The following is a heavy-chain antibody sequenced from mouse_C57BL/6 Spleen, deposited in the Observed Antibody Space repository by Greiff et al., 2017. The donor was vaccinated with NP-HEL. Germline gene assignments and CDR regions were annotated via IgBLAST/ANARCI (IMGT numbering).Heavy chain of an antibody. CDR1: GFTFSNYW. Sequence: EVMLVESGGGLVQPGGSMKLSCVASGFTFSNYWMNWVRQSPEKGLEWVAQIRLKSDNYATHYAESVKGRFTISRDDSKSSVYLQMNNLSAEDTGIYYCTVYYDYDWYFDVWGTGTTVTVSS. CDR3: TVYYDYDWYFDV. J-gene: IGHJ1*03. CDR2: IRLKSDNYAT. V-gene: IGHV6-3*01. D-gene: IGHD2-4*01.